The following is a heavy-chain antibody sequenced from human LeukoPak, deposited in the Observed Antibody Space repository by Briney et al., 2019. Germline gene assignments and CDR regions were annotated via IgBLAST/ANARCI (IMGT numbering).Heavy chain of an antibody. D-gene: IGHD7-27*01. CDR1: GYTFTSYA. CDR2: INAGNGNT. J-gene: IGHJ4*02. CDR3: ARDHGLTGDY. Sequence: ASVKVSCKASGYTFTSYAMHWVRQAPGQRLEWMGWINAGNGNTKYSQKFQGRVTITRDTSISTAYMELSRLRSDDTAVYYCARDHGLTGDYWGQGTLVTVSS. V-gene: IGHV1-3*01.